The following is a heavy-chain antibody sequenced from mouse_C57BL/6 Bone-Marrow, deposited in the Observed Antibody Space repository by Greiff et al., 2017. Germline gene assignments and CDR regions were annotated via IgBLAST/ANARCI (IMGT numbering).Heavy chain of an antibody. CDR2: ISDGGSYT. J-gene: IGHJ2*01. V-gene: IGHV5-4*03. CDR3: ARATFITTSSGVDY. Sequence: EVKLMESGGGLVKPGGSLKLSCAASGFTFSSYAMSWVRQTPEKRLEWVATISDGGSYTYYPDNVKGRFTISRDNAKNNLYLQMSHLKSEDTARDYCARATFITTSSGVDYWGQGTTLTVSS. CDR1: GFTFSSYA. D-gene: IGHD1-1*01.